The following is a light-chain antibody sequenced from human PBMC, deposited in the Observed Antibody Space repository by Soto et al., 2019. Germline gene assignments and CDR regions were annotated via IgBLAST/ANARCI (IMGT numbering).Light chain of an antibody. CDR1: SSDIGGYKY. Sequence: QSVPTQPASVSGSPGQSITISCTGTSSDIGGYKYVSWYQQHPGKAPKLIIHEVSSRPSGVSDRFSGSKSGNTASLSISGLQAEDEADYYCSSYTGTATLVFGVGTQLTVL. CDR3: SSYTGTATLV. V-gene: IGLV2-14*01. CDR2: EVS. J-gene: IGLJ2*01.